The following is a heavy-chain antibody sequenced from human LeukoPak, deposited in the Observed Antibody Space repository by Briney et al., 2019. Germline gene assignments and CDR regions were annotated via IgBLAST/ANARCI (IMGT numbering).Heavy chain of an antibody. CDR2: ISGSGGST. CDR3: AKVNGYEDYYYGMDV. D-gene: IGHD5-12*01. V-gene: IGHV3-23*01. Sequence: PGRSLRLSCEVSGFTFTRYGMHWVRQAPGKGLEWVSAISGSGGSTYYADSVKGRFTISRDNSKNTLYLQMNSLRAEDTAVYYCAKVNGYEDYYYGMDVWGQGTTVTVSS. CDR1: GFTFTRYG. J-gene: IGHJ6*02.